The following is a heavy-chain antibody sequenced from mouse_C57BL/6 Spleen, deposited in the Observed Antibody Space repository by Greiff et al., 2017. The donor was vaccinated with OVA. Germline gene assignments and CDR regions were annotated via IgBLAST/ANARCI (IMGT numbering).Heavy chain of an antibody. V-gene: IGHV1-81*01. Sequence: QVQLQQSGAELARPGASVKLSCKASGYTFTSYGISWVKQRTGQGLEWIGEIYPRSGNTYYNEKFKGKATLTADKSSSTAYMELRILTSEDSAVYFCARAMIKIHYYFDYWGQGTTLTVSS. J-gene: IGHJ2*01. CDR2: IYPRSGNT. D-gene: IGHD2-4*01. CDR1: GYTFTSYG. CDR3: ARAMIKIHYYFDY.